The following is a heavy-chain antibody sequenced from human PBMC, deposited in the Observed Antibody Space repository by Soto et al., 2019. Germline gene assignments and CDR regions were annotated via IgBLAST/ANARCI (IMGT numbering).Heavy chain of an antibody. Sequence: GGSLRLSCAASGFTFSNAWMSWVRQAPGKGLEWVGRIKSKTDGGTTDYAAPVKGRFTISRDNAKNSLYLQMNSLRAEDTAVYYCARDSRLRRAFDIWGQGTMVTVSS. CDR2: IKSKTDGGTT. V-gene: IGHV3-15*01. J-gene: IGHJ3*02. CDR1: GFTFSNAW. CDR3: ARDSRLRRAFDI. D-gene: IGHD4-17*01.